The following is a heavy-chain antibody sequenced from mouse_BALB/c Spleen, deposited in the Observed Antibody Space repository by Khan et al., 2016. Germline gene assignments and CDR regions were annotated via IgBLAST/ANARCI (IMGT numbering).Heavy chain of an antibody. D-gene: IGHD2-13*01. CDR3: ASTSKGDYGALDY. V-gene: IGHV14-3*02. CDR1: GFNIKDTY. J-gene: IGHJ4*01. CDR2: IDPATDNT. Sequence: EVQLQESGAELVKPGASVKLSCTASGFNIKDTYMHWVKQRPEQGLEWIGRIDPATDNTKYDPKFQGKATITADTSSNTASLQLSSLTSEDTAVYYCASTSKGDYGALDYWGQGTSVPVSS.